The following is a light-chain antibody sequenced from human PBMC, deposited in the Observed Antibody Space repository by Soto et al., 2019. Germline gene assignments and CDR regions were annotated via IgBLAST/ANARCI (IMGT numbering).Light chain of an antibody. CDR1: QDIAIY. Sequence: DIQMTQSPSSLSASVGDRVTITCRASQDIAIYLAWYQQKPGEAPKLLIYAASTLYGGVPSRFSGSGYGTDFTLTITTLQPEDVGIYYCQQCHATPLTFGQGTRLEIK. V-gene: IGKV1-39*01. J-gene: IGKJ5*01. CDR2: AAS. CDR3: QQCHATPLT.